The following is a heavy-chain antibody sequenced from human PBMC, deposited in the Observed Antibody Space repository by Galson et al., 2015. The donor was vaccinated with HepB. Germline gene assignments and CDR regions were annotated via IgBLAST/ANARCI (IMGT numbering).Heavy chain of an antibody. J-gene: IGHJ4*02. D-gene: IGHD5-18*01. CDR2: ISGRGSST. CDR1: GFTFSSYA. Sequence: SLRLSCAASGFTFSSYAMTWVRQAPGKGLEWVSAISGRGSSTYYADSVKGRFTISRDNSKDTLCLQMNSLRAVDTAVYYCAAFMDTSLDVDYWGQGTLVTVPS. CDR3: AAFMDTSLDVDY. V-gene: IGHV3-23*01.